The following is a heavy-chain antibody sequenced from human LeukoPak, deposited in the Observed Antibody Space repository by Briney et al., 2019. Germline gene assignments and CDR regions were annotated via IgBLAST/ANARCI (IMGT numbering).Heavy chain of an antibody. J-gene: IGHJ4*02. CDR1: VYSFTSYG. CDR3: ARDRPYYYDSSAYYPDF. CDR2: ISGYNGDT. V-gene: IGHV1-18*01. Sequence: GASVKVSCKASVYSFTSYGISWVRQAPGQGLEWMGWISGYNGDTNYAQRLQGRVTMTTDTSTSTAYMELRSLSSDDTAVYYCARDRPYYYDSSAYYPDFWGQGTLVTVSS. D-gene: IGHD3-22*01.